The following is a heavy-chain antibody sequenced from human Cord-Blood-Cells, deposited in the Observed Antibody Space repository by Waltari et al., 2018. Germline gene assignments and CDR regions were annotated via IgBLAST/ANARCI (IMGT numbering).Heavy chain of an antibody. CDR1: VYTFTSYD. V-gene: IGHV1-3*01. CDR3: ARGWLGYAFDI. J-gene: IGHJ3*02. Sequence: QVQLVQSGAEVKKPGASVKVSCKAAVYTFTSYDMHWVRQAPGQRLEWMGWINAGNGNTKYSQKFQGRVTITRDTSASTAYMELSSLRSEDTAVYYCARGWLGYAFDIWGQGTMVTVSS. CDR2: INAGNGNT. D-gene: IGHD6-19*01.